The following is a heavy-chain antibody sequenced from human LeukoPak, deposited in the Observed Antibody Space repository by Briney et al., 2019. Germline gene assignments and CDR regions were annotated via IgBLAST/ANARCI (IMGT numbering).Heavy chain of an antibody. CDR2: ISSTGSDM. V-gene: IGHV3-21*01. CDR3: ARETLSSSWTYDY. CDR1: GFTLNTYS. J-gene: IGHJ4*02. Sequence: PGGSLRLSCAASGFTLNTYSMNWVRQAPGEGLEWVSSISSTGSDMYYVDSVKGRFTISRDNAKNSLFLQVNSLRAEDTAVYYCARETLSSSWTYDYWGQGTLVTVSS. D-gene: IGHD6-13*01.